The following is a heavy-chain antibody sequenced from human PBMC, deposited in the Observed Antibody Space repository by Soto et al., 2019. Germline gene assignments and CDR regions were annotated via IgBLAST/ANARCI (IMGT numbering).Heavy chain of an antibody. CDR3: ARDHIVAVTAIPPYYYYGMDA. Sequence: SETLSLTCAVSGYSISSGYYWGWIRQPPGKGLEWIGSIYHSGSTYYNPSLKSRVTISVDTSKNQFSLKLSYVTAADTAVYYCARDHIVAVTAIPPYYYYGMDAWGQGKTLTVS. J-gene: IGHJ6*02. CDR1: GYSISSGYY. V-gene: IGHV4-38-2*02. D-gene: IGHD2-21*02. CDR2: IYHSGST.